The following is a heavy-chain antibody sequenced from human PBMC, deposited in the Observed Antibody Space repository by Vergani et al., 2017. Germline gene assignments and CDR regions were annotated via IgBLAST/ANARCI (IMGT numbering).Heavy chain of an antibody. CDR1: GYTLTELS. Sequence: VSCKVSGYTLTELSMHWVRQAPGKGLEWMGGFDPEDGETIYAQKFQGRVTMTEDTSTDTAYMELSSLRSEDTAVYYCATWSGGYGAFDYWGQGTLVTVSS. D-gene: IGHD3-10*01. CDR2: FDPEDGET. CDR3: ATWSGGYGAFDY. V-gene: IGHV1-24*01. J-gene: IGHJ4*02.